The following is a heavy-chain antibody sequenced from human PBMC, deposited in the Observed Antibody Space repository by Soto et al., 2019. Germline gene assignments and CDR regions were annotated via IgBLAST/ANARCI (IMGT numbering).Heavy chain of an antibody. CDR3: ASSYYYDSSGYYGDY. J-gene: IGHJ4*02. V-gene: IGHV5-51*01. CDR1: GYSFTKYW. CDR2: IYPDESDT. D-gene: IGHD3-22*01. Sequence: GESLKISCKGSGYSFTKYWIGWVRQMPGKGLEWMAIIYPDESDTRYSPSFQGQVTISADKSISTAYLQWSSLKASDTAMYYCASSYYYDSSGYYGDYWGQGTLVTVSS.